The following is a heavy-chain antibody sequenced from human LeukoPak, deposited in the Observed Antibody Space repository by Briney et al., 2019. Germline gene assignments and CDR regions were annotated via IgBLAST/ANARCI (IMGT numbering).Heavy chain of an antibody. V-gene: IGHV3-30*02. J-gene: IGHJ4*02. CDR1: GFTFSSYG. CDR2: IRYDGSSK. D-gene: IGHD6-13*01. CDR3: AKDVASSWYEGAGF. Sequence: GGSLRLSCAASGFTFSSYGMHWVRQAPGKGLEWVAFIRYDGSSKYYADSVKGRFTISRDNSKNTLYLQMNSLRAEDTAVYYCAKDVASSWYEGAGFWGQGTLVTVSS.